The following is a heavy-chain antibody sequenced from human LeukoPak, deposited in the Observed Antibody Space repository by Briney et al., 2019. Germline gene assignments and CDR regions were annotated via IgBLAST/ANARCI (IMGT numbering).Heavy chain of an antibody. CDR2: IYYSGST. J-gene: IGHJ5*02. V-gene: IGHV4-39*07. Sequence: SETLSLTCTVSGGSISSSSYYWGWIRQPPGTGLEWIGSIYYSGSTYYNPSLKSRVTISVDTSKNQFSLKLSSVTAADTAVYYCARNARYNWFDPWGQGTLVSVSS. CDR1: GGSISSSSYY. CDR3: ARNARYNWFDP.